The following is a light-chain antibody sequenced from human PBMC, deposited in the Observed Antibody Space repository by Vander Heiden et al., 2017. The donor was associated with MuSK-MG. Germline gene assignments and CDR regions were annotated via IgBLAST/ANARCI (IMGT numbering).Light chain of an antibody. V-gene: IGLV2-23*02. Sequence: SGLTQPASVSGSPGQSNTISCTGTSSDVGSYNLVSWYQQPPGKAPKLMIYEVSKRPSGVSNRFSGSKSGNTASLTISGLQAEDEADYYCCSYAGSSTFVVFGGGTKLTVL. CDR1: SSDVGSYNL. CDR3: CSYAGSSTFVV. J-gene: IGLJ2*01. CDR2: EVS.